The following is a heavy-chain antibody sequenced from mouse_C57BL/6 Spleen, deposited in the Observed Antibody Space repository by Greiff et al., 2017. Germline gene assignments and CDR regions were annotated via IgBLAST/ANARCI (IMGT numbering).Heavy chain of an antibody. V-gene: IGHV1-15*01. J-gene: IGHJ4*01. CDR3: TRRRAVVARDAMDY. CDR2: IDPETGGT. Sequence: QVQLQQPGAELVRPGASVTLSCKASGYTFTDYEMHWVKQTPVHGLEWIGAIDPETGGTAYNQKFKGKASLTADKTSSTAYMALRSLTSEDSAVYYCTRRRAVVARDAMDYWGQGTSVTVSS. CDR1: GYTFTDYE. D-gene: IGHD1-1*01.